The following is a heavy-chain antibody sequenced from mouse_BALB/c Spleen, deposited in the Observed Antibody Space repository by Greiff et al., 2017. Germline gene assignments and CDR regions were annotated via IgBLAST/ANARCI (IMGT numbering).Heavy chain of an antibody. V-gene: IGHV2-9*02. Sequence: VKLVESGPGLVAPSQSLSITCTVSGFSLTSYGVHWVRQPPGKGLEWLGVIWAGGSTNYNSALMSRLSISKDNSKSQVFLKMNSLQTDDTAMYYCARDGLNYYGTGFAYWGQGTLVTVSA. J-gene: IGHJ3*01. CDR2: IWAGGST. CDR3: ARDGLNYYGTGFAY. D-gene: IGHD1-2*01. CDR1: GFSLTSYG.